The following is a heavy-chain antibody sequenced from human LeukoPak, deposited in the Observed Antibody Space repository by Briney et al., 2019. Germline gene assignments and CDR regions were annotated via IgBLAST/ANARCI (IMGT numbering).Heavy chain of an antibody. Sequence: GGSLRLSCAASGFTFSSSSMNWVRQAPGKGLEWVSSISSSGSSIHYADSVKGRFTISRDNAKNSLYLQMNSLRAEDTAVYYCARVELDNSRSYERNYDYWGQGTLVTVSS. J-gene: IGHJ4*02. CDR3: ARVELDNSRSYERNYDY. D-gene: IGHD1-26*01. V-gene: IGHV3-21*01. CDR2: ISSSGSSI. CDR1: GFTFSSSS.